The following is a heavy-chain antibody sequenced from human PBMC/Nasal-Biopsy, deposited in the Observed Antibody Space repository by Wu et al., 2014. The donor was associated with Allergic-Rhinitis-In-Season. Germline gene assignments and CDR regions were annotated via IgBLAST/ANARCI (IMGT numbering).Heavy chain of an antibody. CDR1: GYSFTGYY. CDR2: LNPNNGGT. D-gene: IGHD2-8*01. CDR3: AKGVNCTNGVCYDFYMDV. Sequence: VKVSCKASGYSFTGYYIHWVRQAPGQGLEWMGWLNPNNGGTDYAQKFQGRVTMTRDTSITTAYMELSRLRSDDTALYYCAKGVNCTNGVCYDFYMDVWGKGTTVAVSS. V-gene: IGHV1-2*02. J-gene: IGHJ6*03.